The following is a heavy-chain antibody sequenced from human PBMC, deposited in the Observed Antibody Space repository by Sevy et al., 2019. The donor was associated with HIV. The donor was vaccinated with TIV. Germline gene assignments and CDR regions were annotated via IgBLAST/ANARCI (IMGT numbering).Heavy chain of an antibody. D-gene: IGHD6-13*01. CDR3: ARGAHGYSSLPETYGMDV. V-gene: IGHV3-11*01. J-gene: IGHJ6*02. CDR1: GFTFSDYY. CDR2: ISSRGSTI. Sequence: SGYLRLSCAASGFTFSDYYMSWIRQAPGKGLERVSYISSRGSTIYYADSVKGRFTISRDNAKNSLYLQMNSLRAEDTAVYYCARGAHGYSSLPETYGMDVWGQGTTVSVSS.